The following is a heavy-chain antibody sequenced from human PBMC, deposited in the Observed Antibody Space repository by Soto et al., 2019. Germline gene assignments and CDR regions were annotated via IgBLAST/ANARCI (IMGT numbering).Heavy chain of an antibody. CDR2: ISYDGSNK. CDR3: AKDSIRFGELWPLNY. Sequence: GGSLRLSCAASGFTFSSYGMHWVRQAPGKGLEWVAVISYDGSNKYYADSVKGRFTISRDNSKNTLYLQMNSLRAEDTAVYYCAKDSIRFGELWPLNYWGQGTLVTVSS. D-gene: IGHD3-10*01. V-gene: IGHV3-30*18. J-gene: IGHJ4*02. CDR1: GFTFSSYG.